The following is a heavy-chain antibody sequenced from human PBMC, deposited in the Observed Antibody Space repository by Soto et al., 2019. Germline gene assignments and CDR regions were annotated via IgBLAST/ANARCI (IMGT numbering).Heavy chain of an antibody. D-gene: IGHD3-3*01. Sequence: ASVKVSCKASGYTFTSYDINWVRQATGQGLEWMGWMNPNSGNTGYAQKFQGRVTMTRNTSISTAYMELNSLRAEDTAVYYCARDPYYDFGRVYSGPGWGQGTLVTVS. CDR3: ARDPYYDFGRVYSGPG. V-gene: IGHV1-8*01. J-gene: IGHJ4*02. CDR2: MNPNSGNT. CDR1: GYTFTSYD.